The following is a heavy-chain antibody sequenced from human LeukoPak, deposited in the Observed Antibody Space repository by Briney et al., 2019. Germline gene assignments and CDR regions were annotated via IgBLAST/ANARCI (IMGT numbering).Heavy chain of an antibody. CDR1: GFTFSSYA. CDR3: AKVSGYGDIDLDYYYMDV. J-gene: IGHJ6*03. V-gene: IGHV3-23*01. CDR2: ISGSGGST. Sequence: GGSLRLSCAASGFTFSSYAMTWVRQAPGKGLEWVSTISGSGGSTYYADSVKGRFTISRDNSKNTLYLQMNSLRAEDTAVYYCAKVSGYGDIDLDYYYMDVWGEGTTVTVSS. D-gene: IGHD5-12*01.